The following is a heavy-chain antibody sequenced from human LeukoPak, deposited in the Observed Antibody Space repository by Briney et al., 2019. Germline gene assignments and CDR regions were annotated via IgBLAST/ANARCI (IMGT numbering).Heavy chain of an antibody. J-gene: IGHJ4*02. Sequence: GESLKISCKGSGYSFASDWIGWVRQLPGKGLEWMGIIFPADSDTKYSPSFQGQVTISADKSISTAYLQWSSLKASDTAMYYCARLNSGYYGHFDYWGQGALVTVSS. V-gene: IGHV5-51*01. D-gene: IGHD3-22*01. CDR1: GYSFASDW. CDR2: IFPADSDT. CDR3: ARLNSGYYGHFDY.